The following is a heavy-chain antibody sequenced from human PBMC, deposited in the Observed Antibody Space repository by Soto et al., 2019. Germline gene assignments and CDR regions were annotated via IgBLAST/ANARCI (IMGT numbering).Heavy chain of an antibody. CDR3: AGDVSYDILSCKASAAFDI. J-gene: IGHJ3*02. CDR1: GGSISSGGYY. CDR2: IYYSGST. V-gene: IGHV4-31*03. D-gene: IGHD3-9*01. Sequence: QVQLQESGPGLVKPSETLSLTCTVSGGSISSGGYYWSWIRQHPGKGLEWIGDIYYSGSTYYNPSLMGRVTVAVDTTKNHFSLKLTSVTAADPAEYYCAGDVSYDILSCKASAAFDIWGQGTMVTVSS.